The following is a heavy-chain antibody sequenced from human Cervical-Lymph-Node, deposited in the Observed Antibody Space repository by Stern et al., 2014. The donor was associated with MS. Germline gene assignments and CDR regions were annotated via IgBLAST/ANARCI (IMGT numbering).Heavy chain of an antibody. CDR1: GFTFSDHY. CDR3: ARLPLN. V-gene: IGHV3-72*01. CDR2: SSNKADSYTT. Sequence: EVQLVESGGGLVQPGGSLRLSCTASGFTFSDHYIDWVRQAPGQGLQWVGRSSNKADSYTTEYATSVKGRFTISVDDARNAVYLQMNSLKTDDTAVYYCARLPLNWGQGTLVTVSS. J-gene: IGHJ4*02.